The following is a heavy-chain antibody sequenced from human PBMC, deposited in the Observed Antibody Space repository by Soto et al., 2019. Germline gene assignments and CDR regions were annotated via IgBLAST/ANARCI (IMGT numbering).Heavy chain of an antibody. D-gene: IGHD3-22*01. CDR1: GFTFSSYA. J-gene: IGHJ5*02. CDR3: AKGLSYYYDSSGNWFDP. CDR2: ISGSGGST. Sequence: GGSLRLSCAASGFTFSSYAMSWVRQAPGKGLEWVSAISGSGGSTYYADSVKGRFTISRDNSKNTLYLQMNSLRAEDTAVYYCAKGLSYYYDSSGNWFDPWGQGTLVTVS. V-gene: IGHV3-23*01.